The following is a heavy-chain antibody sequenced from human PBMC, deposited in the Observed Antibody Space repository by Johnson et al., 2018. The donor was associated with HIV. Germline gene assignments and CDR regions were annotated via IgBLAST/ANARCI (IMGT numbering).Heavy chain of an antibody. CDR2: ISSDGSSK. Sequence: QVQLVESGGGVVQPGRSLRLSCAASGFTFSSYGMHWVRQAPGKGLEWVAVISSDGSSKQYADSVKDRLTISRDNSKNTLYLQMNSLRAEDTAVYYCARGGSGWSDDAFDIWGQGTMVTVSS. J-gene: IGHJ3*02. CDR1: GFTFSSYG. V-gene: IGHV3-30*03. D-gene: IGHD6-19*01. CDR3: ARGGSGWSDDAFDI.